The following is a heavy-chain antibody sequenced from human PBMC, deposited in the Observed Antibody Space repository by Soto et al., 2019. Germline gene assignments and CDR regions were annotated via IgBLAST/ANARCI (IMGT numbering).Heavy chain of an antibody. J-gene: IGHJ3*02. CDR2: ISAYNGNT. D-gene: IGHD2-21*02. CDR1: GYTFTSYG. Sequence: QVQLVQSGAEVKKPGASVKVSCKASGYTFTSYGISWVRQAPGQGLEWMGWISAYNGNTNYAQKLQGRVTMTTDTATSTAYRELRSLRSDDTAVYYCARQLGGGNSGYAFDIWGQGTMVTVSS. V-gene: IGHV1-18*01. CDR3: ARQLGGGNSGYAFDI.